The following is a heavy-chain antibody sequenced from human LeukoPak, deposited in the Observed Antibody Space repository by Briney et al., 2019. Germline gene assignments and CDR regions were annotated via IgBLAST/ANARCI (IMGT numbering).Heavy chain of an antibody. CDR1: GGSISSYY. CDR2: IYYSGST. CDR3: ASTYYDFWSGYSYGMDV. J-gene: IGHJ6*02. Sequence: PSETLSLTCTVPGGSISSYYWSWIRQPPGKGLEWIGYIYYSGSTNYNPSLKSRVTISVDTSKIQFSLKLSSVTAADTAVYYCASTYYDFWSGYSYGMDVWGQGTTVTVSS. V-gene: IGHV4-59*01. D-gene: IGHD3-3*01.